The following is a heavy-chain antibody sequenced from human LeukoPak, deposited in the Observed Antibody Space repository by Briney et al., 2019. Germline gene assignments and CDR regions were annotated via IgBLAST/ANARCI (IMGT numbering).Heavy chain of an antibody. Sequence: GGSLRLSCAASGFTFSSYAMRWVRQAPGKGLEGVSAISGSGGSTYYADSVKGRFTISRDNSKNTLYLQMNSLRAEDTAVYYCAKSEGIRDYYDSSGYYYDYWGQGTLVTVSS. J-gene: IGHJ4*02. CDR1: GFTFSSYA. CDR3: AKSEGIRDYYDSSGYYYDY. CDR2: ISGSGGST. D-gene: IGHD3-22*01. V-gene: IGHV3-23*01.